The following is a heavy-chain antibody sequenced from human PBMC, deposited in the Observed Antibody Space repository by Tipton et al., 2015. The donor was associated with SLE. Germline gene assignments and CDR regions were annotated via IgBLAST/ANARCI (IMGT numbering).Heavy chain of an antibody. J-gene: IGHJ3*02. D-gene: IGHD3-16*01. CDR2: IYHNESP. V-gene: IGHV4-59*01. Sequence: TLSLTCTVSGGSISEYYWTWIRQAPGKGLEWIGYIYHNESPTYNPSLGRRVTMSVETSRNQISLKLTSVTAADTALYYCATGIVVKFVESLPIYAYNIWGQGTMVTVSS. CDR3: ATGIVVKFVESLPIYAYNI. CDR1: GGSISEYY.